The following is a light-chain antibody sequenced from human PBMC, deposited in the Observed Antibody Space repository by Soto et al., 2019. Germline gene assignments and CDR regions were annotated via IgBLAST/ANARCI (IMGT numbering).Light chain of an antibody. CDR3: QQVYTYPLT. Sequence: TKLTQSPSSLSSSVGDRVTLTCRASQGIRNYLAWYRQKPGKSPDLLIYAASTLQSGVPSRFSGSASGTDFTLTISSLQPEDFATFYCQQVYTYPLTFGGGTKVEIK. J-gene: IGKJ4*01. V-gene: IGKV1-9*01. CDR2: AAS. CDR1: QGIRNY.